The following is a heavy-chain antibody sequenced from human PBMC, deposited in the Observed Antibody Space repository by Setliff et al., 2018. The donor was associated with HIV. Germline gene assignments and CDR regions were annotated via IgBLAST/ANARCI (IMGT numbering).Heavy chain of an antibody. CDR3: ARSRYCNGGSCYFDH. D-gene: IGHD2-15*01. CDR2: ISDTGNTI. J-gene: IGHJ4*02. V-gene: IGHV3-48*03. CDR1: GFSFSSYE. Sequence: GSLRLSCTASGFSFSSYEMNWVRQAPGGGLEWISYISDTGNTIYYADSVKGRFTISRDNAQNSLFLQMKSLRAEDTAVYYCARSRYCNGGSCYFDHWGQGTLVTVSS.